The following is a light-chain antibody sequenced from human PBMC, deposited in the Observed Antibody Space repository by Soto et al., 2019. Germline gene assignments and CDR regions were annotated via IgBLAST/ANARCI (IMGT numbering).Light chain of an antibody. CDR2: GIS. J-gene: IGKJ1*01. CDR1: QTLLDSDDGNTY. V-gene: IGKV2-40*01. Sequence: DIVMTQTPLSLPVTPGEPASISCRSSQTLLDSDDGNTYLDWYLQKPGQSPQLLTCGISSRASGVPDRFSGSGSGTDFTLKISRVEAGDVGVFYCMQRKEFPWTFGQGTKVDIK. CDR3: MQRKEFPWT.